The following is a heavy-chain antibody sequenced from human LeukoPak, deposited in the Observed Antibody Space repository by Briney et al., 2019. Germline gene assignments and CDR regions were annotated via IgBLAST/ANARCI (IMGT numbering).Heavy chain of an antibody. CDR3: ARGLETYYYDSSGFNDAFDI. Sequence: GRSLRLSCAASGFTFSSYAMHWVRQAPGKGLEWVAVISYDGSNKYYADSVKGRFTIPRDNSKNTLYLQMNSLRAEDTAVYYCARGLETYYYDSSGFNDAFDIWGQGTMVTVSS. CDR1: GFTFSSYA. D-gene: IGHD3-22*01. J-gene: IGHJ3*02. V-gene: IGHV3-30*04. CDR2: ISYDGSNK.